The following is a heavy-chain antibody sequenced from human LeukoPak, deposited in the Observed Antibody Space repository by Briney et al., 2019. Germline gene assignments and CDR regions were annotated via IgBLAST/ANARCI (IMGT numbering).Heavy chain of an antibody. D-gene: IGHD2-8*01. CDR1: GFTFSSYG. V-gene: IGHV3-33*01. CDR3: ARSDLYEPLDY. CDR2: IWYDGSNK. Sequence: GRSLRLSCAASGFTFSSYGMHWVRQAPGKGLEWVAVIWYDGSNKYHADSVKGRFTISRDNSKSTLYLQMNSLRAEDTAVYYCARSDLYEPLDYWGQGTLVTVSS. J-gene: IGHJ4*02.